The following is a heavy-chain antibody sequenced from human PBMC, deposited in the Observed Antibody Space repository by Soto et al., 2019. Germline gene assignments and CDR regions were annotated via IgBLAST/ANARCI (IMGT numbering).Heavy chain of an antibody. J-gene: IGHJ4*02. CDR3: AKDLYSSSWAKKYYFEY. D-gene: IGHD2-2*01. CDR2: ISGSSGST. Sequence: VGSLRLSCAASGFTFDSYAMSWVRQAPGKGLEWVSVISGSSGSTDYADSVKGRFTISRDNSKNILYLQMNSLRAEDTAVYYCAKDLYSSSWAKKYYFEYWGQGTQVTVSS. V-gene: IGHV3-23*01. CDR1: GFTFDSYA.